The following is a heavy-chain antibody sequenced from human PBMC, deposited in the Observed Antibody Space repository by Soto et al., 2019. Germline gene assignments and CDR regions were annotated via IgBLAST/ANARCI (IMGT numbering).Heavy chain of an antibody. V-gene: IGHV1-69*13. D-gene: IGHD3-22*01. Sequence: SVKVSCKASGGTFSSYAISWVRQAPGQGLEWMGGIIPIFGTANYAQKFQGRVTITADESTSTAYMELSSLRSEDTAVYYCATTSGVSYYYDSSGYYFRGKDYFDYWGQGTLVTV. CDR1: GGTFSSYA. CDR2: IIPIFGTA. CDR3: ATTSGVSYYYDSSGYYFRGKDYFDY. J-gene: IGHJ4*02.